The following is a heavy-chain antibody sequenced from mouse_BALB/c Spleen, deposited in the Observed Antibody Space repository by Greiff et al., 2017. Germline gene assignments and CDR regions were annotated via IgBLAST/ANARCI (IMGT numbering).Heavy chain of an antibody. CDR3: TRSGMGYFDD. Sequence: VQLQQPGAELVRPGASVKLSCKASGYTFTSYWINWVKQRPGQGLEWIGNIYPSDSYTNYNQKFKDKATLTVDKSSSTAYMQLSSPTSEDSAVYDCTRSGMGYFDDWGQGTTLTVAA. V-gene: IGHV1-69*02. CDR1: GYTFTSYW. CDR2: IYPSDSYT. D-gene: IGHD4-1*01. J-gene: IGHJ2*01.